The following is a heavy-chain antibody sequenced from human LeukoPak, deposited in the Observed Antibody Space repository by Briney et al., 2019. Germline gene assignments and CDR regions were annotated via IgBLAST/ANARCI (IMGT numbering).Heavy chain of an antibody. Sequence: ASVKVSCKASGYTFTSYYMHWVRQAPGQGLEWMGWINPNSGGTNYAQKFQGRVTMTRDTSISTAYMELSRLRSDDTAVYYCARRYSGYDYFDYWGQGTLVTVSS. CDR1: GYTFTSYY. CDR2: INPNSGGT. D-gene: IGHD5-12*01. CDR3: ARRYSGYDYFDY. J-gene: IGHJ4*02. V-gene: IGHV1-2*02.